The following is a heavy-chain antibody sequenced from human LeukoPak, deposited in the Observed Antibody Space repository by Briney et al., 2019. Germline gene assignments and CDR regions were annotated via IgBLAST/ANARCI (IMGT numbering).Heavy chain of an antibody. J-gene: IGHJ3*02. CDR2: IYYSGST. V-gene: IGHV4-59*01. D-gene: IGHD2-15*01. Sequence: SETLSLTCTVSGGSLTRYYWRGGRQPPGKGLEWIGYIYYSGSTNYNPSLKSRVTISVDTSKTQFSLKLSSVTAADTAVYYCASGYCSGGSCYHFDDAFDIWGQGTMVTVSS. CDR1: GGSLTRYY. CDR3: ASGYCSGGSCYHFDDAFDI.